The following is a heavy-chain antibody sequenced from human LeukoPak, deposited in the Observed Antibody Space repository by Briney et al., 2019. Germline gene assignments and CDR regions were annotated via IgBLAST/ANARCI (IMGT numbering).Heavy chain of an antibody. J-gene: IGHJ6*02. Sequence: SETLSLTCTVSGGSIRTSGYFWSWIRQHPGKGLEWIGYIYYSGSTYYDPSLKSRVTISVDTSKNQFSLKLSSVTAADTAVYSCASRAPVGGGMDVWGQATTVTVSS. CDR3: ASRAPVGGGMDV. V-gene: IGHV4-31*03. CDR2: IYYSGST. D-gene: IGHD2-2*01. CDR1: GGSIRTSGYF.